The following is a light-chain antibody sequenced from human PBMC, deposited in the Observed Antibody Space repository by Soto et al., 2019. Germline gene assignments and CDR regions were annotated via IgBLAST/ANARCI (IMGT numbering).Light chain of an antibody. CDR2: GAS. V-gene: IGKV3-20*01. Sequence: EIVLTQSPGTLSLSPGERATLSCRASQSVSSSYLAWYQQKPGQAPRLLISGASSRATGIPDRFSGSGSGTDFTLTISRLEPEDFAVYDCHQYDSSPLTFGGGTKVEIK. CDR3: HQYDSSPLT. CDR1: QSVSSSY. J-gene: IGKJ4*01.